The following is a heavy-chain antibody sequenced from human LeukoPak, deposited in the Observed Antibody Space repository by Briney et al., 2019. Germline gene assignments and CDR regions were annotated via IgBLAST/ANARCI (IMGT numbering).Heavy chain of an antibody. CDR3: ASQWLRYSGYYYYMDV. Sequence: SETLSLTCTVSGGSISGSSYYWGWISQSPGKGLEWIASLYYTGSPYYNPSLESRVTTSVDTSKNQFSLKLSAVTAADTAVHFCASQWLRYSGYYYYMDVWGKGTTVTVSS. V-gene: IGHV4-39*01. J-gene: IGHJ6*03. D-gene: IGHD5-12*01. CDR2: LYYTGSP. CDR1: GGSISGSSYY.